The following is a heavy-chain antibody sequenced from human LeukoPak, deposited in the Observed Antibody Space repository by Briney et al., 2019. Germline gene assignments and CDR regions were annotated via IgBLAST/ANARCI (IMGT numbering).Heavy chain of an antibody. CDR2: ISSSSSYI. CDR3: ARIPGADFWSSMDV. D-gene: IGHD3-3*01. Sequence: PGESLRLSRAASGFTLSSLSMNWVRQAPGKGLEWVSSISSSSSYIYYADSVTGRFTISRDHAKNSLYLQMNSLRAEDTAVYYCARIPGADFWSSMDVWGKGTTVTVSS. CDR1: GFTLSSLS. V-gene: IGHV3-21*01. J-gene: IGHJ6*04.